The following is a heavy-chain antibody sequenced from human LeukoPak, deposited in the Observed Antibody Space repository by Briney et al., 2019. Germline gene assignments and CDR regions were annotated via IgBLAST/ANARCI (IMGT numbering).Heavy chain of an antibody. D-gene: IGHD3-16*01. CDR2: INPSGGST. J-gene: IGHJ3*02. V-gene: IGHV1-46*01. CDR1: GYTFASYY. Sequence: ASVKVSCKASGYTFASYYMHWVRQAPGQGLEWMGIINPSGGSTSYAQKFQGRVTMTRDTSTSTVYMELSSLRSEDTAVYYCARDPPLTWYAFDIWGQGTMVTVSS. CDR3: ARDPPLTWYAFDI.